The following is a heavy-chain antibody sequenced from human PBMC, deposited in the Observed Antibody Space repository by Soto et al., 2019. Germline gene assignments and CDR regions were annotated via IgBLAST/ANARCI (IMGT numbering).Heavy chain of an antibody. V-gene: IGHV1-69*18. CDR3: ARDRALRGFDY. D-gene: IGHD3-10*01. Sequence: QVQLVQSGAEVKKPGSSVKFSCKASGGTFTSNAISWVRQAPGQGLEWMGTVLPVFGTTNYAPKFRGRLTITADDSSSTAYMELRSLKSEDTAVYYCARDRALRGFDYWGQGTLVTVSS. CDR1: GGTFTSNA. J-gene: IGHJ4*02. CDR2: VLPVFGTT.